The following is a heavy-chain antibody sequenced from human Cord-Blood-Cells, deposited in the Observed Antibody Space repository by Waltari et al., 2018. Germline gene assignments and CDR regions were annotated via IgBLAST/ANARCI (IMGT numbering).Heavy chain of an antibody. V-gene: IGHV3-33*01. D-gene: IGHD6-6*01. CDR3: ARYSSSSDCDDY. CDR1: GFTFSSYG. Sequence: QVQLVESGGGVVQPGRSLRLSCAASGFTFSSYGMHWVRQAPGKGLEWVAVIWYDGSNKYYADSVKGRFTISRDNSKNTLYLQMNSLRAEDTAVYYCARYSSSSDCDDYWGQGTLVTVSS. J-gene: IGHJ4*02. CDR2: IWYDGSNK.